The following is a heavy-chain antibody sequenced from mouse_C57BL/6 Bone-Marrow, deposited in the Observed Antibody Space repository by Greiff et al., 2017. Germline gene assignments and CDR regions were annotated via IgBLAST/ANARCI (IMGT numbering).Heavy chain of an antibody. D-gene: IGHD2-1*01. V-gene: IGHV14-1*01. J-gene: IGHJ1*03. CDR1: GFNIKDYY. CDR2: IDPEDGDT. Sequence: EVKLQQSGAELVRPGASVKLSCTASGFNIKDYYMHWVKQRPEQGLEWIGRIDPEDGDTEYAPKFQGKATMTADTSSNTAYLQLIGLTSEDTAVYYCTTDGNYERNFDGWGTGTTVTDAS. CDR3: TTDGNYERNFDG.